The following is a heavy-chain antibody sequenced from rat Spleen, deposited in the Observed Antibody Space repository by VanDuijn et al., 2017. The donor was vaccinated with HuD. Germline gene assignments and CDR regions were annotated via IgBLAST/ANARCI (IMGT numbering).Heavy chain of an antibody. CDR2: ISYEGSST. Sequence: EVQLVESGGGLVQPGKSLKLSCAASGFTFSNYYMAWVRQAPKKGLEWVASISYEGSSTYYGDSVKGRFTISRDNEQNILYLQMDSLRSEDTATYYCSRGGATRFDYWGQGVMVTVSS. CDR1: GFTFSNYY. CDR3: SRGGATRFDY. V-gene: IGHV5-22*01. D-gene: IGHD1-11*01. J-gene: IGHJ2*01.